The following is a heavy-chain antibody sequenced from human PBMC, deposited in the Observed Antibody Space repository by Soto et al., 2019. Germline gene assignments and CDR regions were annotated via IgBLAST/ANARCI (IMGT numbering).Heavy chain of an antibody. D-gene: IGHD3-16*01. Sequence: QVQLVQSGAEVKKPGSSVRVSCKASGGTFSHHAYNWVRQAPGQGLEWMGGILPILDTSDYAQNFQDRVTFTSDEITSTAYMELSSLRSEDTAVYYCTRGSLGRPYDFEFWDQGTLVTVSS. CDR2: ILPILDTS. V-gene: IGHV1-69*01. J-gene: IGHJ4*02. CDR3: TRGSLGRPYDFEF. CDR1: GGTFSHHA.